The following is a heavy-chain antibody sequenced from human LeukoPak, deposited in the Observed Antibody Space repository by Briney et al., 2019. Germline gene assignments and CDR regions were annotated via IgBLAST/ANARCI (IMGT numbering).Heavy chain of an antibody. CDR3: ATASVRAHEGEYCSGGSCYHFDT. Sequence: AASVKVTCRASGYTFTSDINWVRQATGQGPEWMRWMNPTSGNTGYAPKFQGRVTMTRASSISTAYTGMSSLIYDNTVIYYCATASVRAHEGEYCSGGSCYHFDTWGQGTLVTVSS. J-gene: IGHJ4*02. V-gene: IGHV1-8*01. CDR1: GYTFTSD. CDR2: MNPTSGNT. D-gene: IGHD2-15*01.